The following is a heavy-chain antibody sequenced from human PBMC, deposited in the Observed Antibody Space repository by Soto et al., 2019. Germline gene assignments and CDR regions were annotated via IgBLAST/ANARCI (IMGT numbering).Heavy chain of an antibody. V-gene: IGHV3-23*01. J-gene: IGHJ6*02. D-gene: IGHD2-15*01. CDR1: GFTFSSYA. Sequence: GGSLRLSCAASGFTFSSYAMSWVRQAPGKGLEWVSAISGSGGSTYYADSVKGRFTISRDNSKNTLYLQMNSLRAEATAVYSCAKAPSYCSGGSCYMDPYYYYGMDVWGQGTTVTVSS. CDR2: ISGSGGST. CDR3: AKAPSYCSGGSCYMDPYYYYGMDV.